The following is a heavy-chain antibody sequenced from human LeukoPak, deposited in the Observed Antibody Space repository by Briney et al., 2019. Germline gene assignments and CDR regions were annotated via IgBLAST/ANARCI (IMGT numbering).Heavy chain of an antibody. Sequence: GRSLRLSCAASGFIFRSYAMHWVRQAPGKGLEWVADLSYDGTNKYYIDSVKGRFTISRDNSKNTLYLQMNSLRAEDTAVYYCAKSMIVVVPDAFDIWGQGTMVTVSS. CDR2: LSYDGTNK. CDR3: AKSMIVVVPDAFDI. D-gene: IGHD3-22*01. J-gene: IGHJ3*02. CDR1: GFIFRSYA. V-gene: IGHV3-30-3*02.